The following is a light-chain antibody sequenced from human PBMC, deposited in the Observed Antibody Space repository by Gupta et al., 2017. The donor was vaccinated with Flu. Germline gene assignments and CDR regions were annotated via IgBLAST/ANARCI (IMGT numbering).Light chain of an antibody. V-gene: IGKV3-20*01. CDR3: QQYGSSPFT. CDR1: KSVSSSS. CDR2: GAS. Sequence: DIALTQSAGTLSLSPGERATLSCRASKSVSSSSLAWYQQKPGQAPRLLIYGASSRATGIPDRFSGSGSGTDFTLTISRLEPEDFAVYYCQQYGSSPFTFGPGTKVDIK. J-gene: IGKJ3*01.